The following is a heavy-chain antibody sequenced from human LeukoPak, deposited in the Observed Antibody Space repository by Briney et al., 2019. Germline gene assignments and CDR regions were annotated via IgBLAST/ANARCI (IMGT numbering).Heavy chain of an antibody. J-gene: IGHJ4*02. V-gene: IGHV4-31*03. Sequence: SQTLSLTCTVSGGSISSGGYYWSWIRQHPGKGLEWIGYIYYSGSTYYNPSLKSRVTISVDTSKNQFPLKLSSVTAADTAIYYCSRESGAFCPFGYWGQGTLVIVPS. CDR3: SRESGAFCPFGY. CDR1: GGSISSGGYY. CDR2: IYYSGST. D-gene: IGHD1-26*01.